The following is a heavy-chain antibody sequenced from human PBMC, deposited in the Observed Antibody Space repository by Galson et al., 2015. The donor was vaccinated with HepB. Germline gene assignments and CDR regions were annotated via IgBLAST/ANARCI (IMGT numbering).Heavy chain of an antibody. CDR1: GFTFSSYA. J-gene: IGHJ3*02. Sequence: SLRLSCAASGFTFSSYAMSWVRQAPGKGLEWVSAISGSGGSTYYADSVKGRFTISRDNSKNTLYLQMNSLRAEDTAVYYCARPKLLWFGESADAFDIWGQGTMVTVSS. D-gene: IGHD3-10*01. CDR3: ARPKLLWFGESADAFDI. CDR2: ISGSGGST. V-gene: IGHV3-23*01.